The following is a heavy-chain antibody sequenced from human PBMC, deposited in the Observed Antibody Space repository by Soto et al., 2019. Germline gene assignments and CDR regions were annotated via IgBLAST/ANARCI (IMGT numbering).Heavy chain of an antibody. J-gene: IGHJ6*02. V-gene: IGHV5-51*01. CDR3: ARQVITCGGVIVRVGV. CDR1: AYSFTSYW. Sequence: GESLKISCNGSAYSFTSYWIGWVRQMPGKGLEWMGIIYPGDSDTRYSPSFQGKVTISADKSISTAYLQWSSLKAPATAMYSCARQVITCGGVIVRVGVWGRGTTVTVSS. CDR2: IYPGDSDT. D-gene: IGHD3-16*02.